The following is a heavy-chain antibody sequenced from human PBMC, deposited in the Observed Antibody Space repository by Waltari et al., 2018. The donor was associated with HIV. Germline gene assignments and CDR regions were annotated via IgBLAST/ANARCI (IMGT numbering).Heavy chain of an antibody. J-gene: IGHJ4*02. Sequence: EVQLLESWGGLVQPGGSLRLSCAASGFTFSSYAMSWVRQAPGKGLEWVSAISGSGGSTYYADSVKGRFTISRDNSKNTLYLQMNSLRAEDTAVYYCAKATSAYDSSGYAYWGQGTLVTVSS. D-gene: IGHD3-22*01. CDR2: ISGSGGST. CDR1: GFTFSSYA. V-gene: IGHV3-23*01. CDR3: AKATSAYDSSGYAY.